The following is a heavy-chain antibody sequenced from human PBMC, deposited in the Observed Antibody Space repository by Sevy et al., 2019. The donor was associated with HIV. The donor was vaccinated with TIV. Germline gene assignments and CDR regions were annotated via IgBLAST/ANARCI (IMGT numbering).Heavy chain of an antibody. CDR1: GFIFSSYG. Sequence: GGSLRLSCAASGFIFSSYGMHWVRQAPGKGLEWVAVISYDGSNKYYADSVKGRFTISRDNTKNTLYLQMNSLRAEEPAVYYCVKPVSGGSGLNWFGPWGQGTLVTVSS. D-gene: IGHD3-10*01. V-gene: IGHV3-30*18. J-gene: IGHJ5*02. CDR2: ISYDGSNK. CDR3: VKPVSGGSGLNWFGP.